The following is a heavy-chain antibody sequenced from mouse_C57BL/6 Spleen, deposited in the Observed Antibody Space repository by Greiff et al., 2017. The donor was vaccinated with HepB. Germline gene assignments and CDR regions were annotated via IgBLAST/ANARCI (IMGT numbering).Heavy chain of an antibody. CDR3: ATPTGHYYAMDY. V-gene: IGHV2-5*01. CDR2: IWRGGST. J-gene: IGHJ4*01. Sequence: VKVVESGPGLVQPSQSLSITCTVSGFSLTSYGVHWVRQSPGKGLEWLGVIWRGGSTDYNAAFMSRLSITKDNSKSQVFFKMNSLQADDTAIYYCATPTGHYYAMDYWGQGTSVTVSS. D-gene: IGHD4-1*02. CDR1: GFSLTSYG.